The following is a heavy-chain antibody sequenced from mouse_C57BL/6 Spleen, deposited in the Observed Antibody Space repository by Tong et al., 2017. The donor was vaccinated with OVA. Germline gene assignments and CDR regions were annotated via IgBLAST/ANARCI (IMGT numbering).Heavy chain of an antibody. CDR2: ISDGGSYT. Sequence: EVQLQESGGGLVKPGGSLKLSCAASGFTFSSYAMSWVRQTPEKRLEWVATISDGGSYTYYPDNVKGRFTISRDNAKNNLYLQMSSLRSEDTAMYYCARGSFITTVVATDYFDYWGQGTTLTVSS. J-gene: IGHJ2*01. D-gene: IGHD1-1*01. CDR1: GFTFSSYA. V-gene: IGHV5-4*01. CDR3: ARGSFITTVVATDYFDY.